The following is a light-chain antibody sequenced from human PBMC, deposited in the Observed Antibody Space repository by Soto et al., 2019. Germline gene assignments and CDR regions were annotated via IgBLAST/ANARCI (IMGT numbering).Light chain of an antibody. J-gene: IGLJ2*01. CDR3: CPYAGSSTYVV. CDR1: SSDVGSYNL. Sequence: QSALTQPASVSGSPGQSITISCTGTSSDVGSYNLVSWYQQHPGKAPKLMIYEGSKRPSGVSNRFSGSKSGNTASLTISGLQAEDEADYYCCPYAGSSTYVVFGGGTKATVL. V-gene: IGLV2-23*01. CDR2: EGS.